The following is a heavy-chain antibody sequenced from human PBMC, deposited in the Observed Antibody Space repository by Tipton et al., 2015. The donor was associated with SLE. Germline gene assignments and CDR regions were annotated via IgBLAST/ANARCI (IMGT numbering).Heavy chain of an antibody. CDR1: GASINDHY. J-gene: IGHJ6*02. CDR3: ARDWIMVPGVIRYYAMDV. V-gene: IGHV4-59*11. Sequence: LRLSCTVSGASINDHYWSWVRQSPGKGLEWIGYIYYSGSTTYNPSLKSRVTISVDKSKTRFSLKLNSVTAADTAVYYCARDWIMVPGVIRYYAMDVWGQGTTVTVSS. CDR2: IYYSGST. D-gene: IGHD3-10*01.